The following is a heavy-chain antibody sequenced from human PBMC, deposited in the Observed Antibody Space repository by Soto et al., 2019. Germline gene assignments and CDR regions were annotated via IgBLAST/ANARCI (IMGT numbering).Heavy chain of an antibody. CDR3: AKTTYNGDSNPYFDY. Sequence: PGGSLRLSCAASGFTFSSYAMHWVRQAPGKGLEWVAVISYDGSNKYYADSVKGRFTISRDNSKNTLYLQMNSLRAEDTAVYYCAKTTYNGDSNPYFDYWGQGTLVTVSS. V-gene: IGHV3-30-3*02. CDR1: GFTFSSYA. J-gene: IGHJ4*02. CDR2: ISYDGSNK. D-gene: IGHD1-20*01.